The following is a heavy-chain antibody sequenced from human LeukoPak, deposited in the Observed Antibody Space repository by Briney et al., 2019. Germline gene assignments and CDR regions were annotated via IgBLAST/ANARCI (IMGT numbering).Heavy chain of an antibody. CDR2: IFYSGST. V-gene: IGHV4-31*03. D-gene: IGHD3-22*01. Sequence: SETLSLTCTVSGGSISSGGYYWSWIRQHPGKGLEWIGSIFYSGSTYYNPSLKSRVTISVDTSKNQFSLKLSSVTAADTAVYYCARAVIWVYFDYWGQGTLVTVSS. CDR1: GGSISSGGYY. J-gene: IGHJ4*02. CDR3: ARAVIWVYFDY.